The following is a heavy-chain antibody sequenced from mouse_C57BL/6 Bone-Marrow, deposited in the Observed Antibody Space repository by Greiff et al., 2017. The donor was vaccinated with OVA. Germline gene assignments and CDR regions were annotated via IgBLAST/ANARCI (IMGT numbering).Heavy chain of an antibody. D-gene: IGHD2-5*01. J-gene: IGHJ4*01. Sequence: VQLKQPGAELVRPGSSVKLSCKASGYTFTSYWMHWVKQRPIQGLEWIGNIDPSDSETHYNQKFKDKATLTVDKSSSTAYMQLSSLTSEDSAVYYCARGNYSNLYAMDYWGQGTSVTVSS. CDR3: ARGNYSNLYAMDY. V-gene: IGHV1-52*01. CDR1: GYTFTSYW. CDR2: IDPSDSET.